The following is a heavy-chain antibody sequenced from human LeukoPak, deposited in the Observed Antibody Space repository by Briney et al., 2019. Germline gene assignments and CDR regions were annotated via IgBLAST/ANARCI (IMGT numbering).Heavy chain of an antibody. Sequence: PGGSLRLSCAASGFTLSTYAMSWVRQAPGKGLEWVSAISGSGGTTYYADSVKGRFTISRDNSKNTLYLQINSLRAEDTAVYYCAKDSFALEPRNWFDPWGRGTLVTVSS. D-gene: IGHD1-1*01. CDR2: ISGSGGTT. CDR1: GFTLSTYA. V-gene: IGHV3-23*01. J-gene: IGHJ5*02. CDR3: AKDSFALEPRNWFDP.